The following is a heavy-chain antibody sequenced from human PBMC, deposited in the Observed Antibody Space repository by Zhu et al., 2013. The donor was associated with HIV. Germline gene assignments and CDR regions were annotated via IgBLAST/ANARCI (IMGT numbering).Heavy chain of an antibody. CDR1: GYDFSNHG. D-gene: IGHD6-19*01. Sequence: QLEQSGGELRRSGASVRVSCQASGYDFSNHGVAWVRLAPGQGPEWMAWIAIYNDHTEYSQTFQGRLTMRWDLSTTTVYMDLNSLTSDDTATYYCARVIGWAFSGGWYEHFDRWGQGTLIVVSS. CDR2: IAIYNDHT. V-gene: IGHV1-18*01. J-gene: IGHJ1*01. CDR3: ARVIGWAFSGGWYEHFDR.